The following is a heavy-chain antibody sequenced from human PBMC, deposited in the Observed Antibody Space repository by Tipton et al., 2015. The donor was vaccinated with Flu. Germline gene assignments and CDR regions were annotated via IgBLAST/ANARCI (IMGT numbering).Heavy chain of an antibody. CDR1: GYSISSGFY. D-gene: IGHD6-13*01. CDR3: ARGEQQLGTIDY. CDR2: IYHSGST. Sequence: LRLSCAVSGYSISSGFYWGWIRQAPGKGLEWIGNIYHSGSTYYNPSLQSRVTISVDTSKNQFSLNLRFVTAADTALYFCARGEQQLGTIDYWGQGTLVTVSS. V-gene: IGHV4-38-2*01. J-gene: IGHJ4*02.